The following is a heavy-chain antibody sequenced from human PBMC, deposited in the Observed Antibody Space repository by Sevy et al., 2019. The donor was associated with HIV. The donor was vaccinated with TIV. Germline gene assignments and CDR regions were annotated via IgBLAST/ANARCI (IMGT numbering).Heavy chain of an antibody. D-gene: IGHD2-21*02. CDR1: GFSFSTHA. Sequence: GGSLRLSCAASGFSFSTHAMHWVRQAPGKGLEWVAVISFDGSDKYYTDSVKGRFTISRDDSKNTLLLQVSSLRAEDTAVYYCARDAGYSTDCYPGYWGQGTLVTVST. V-gene: IGHV3-30*03. J-gene: IGHJ4*02. CDR3: ARDAGYSTDCYPGY. CDR2: ISFDGSDK.